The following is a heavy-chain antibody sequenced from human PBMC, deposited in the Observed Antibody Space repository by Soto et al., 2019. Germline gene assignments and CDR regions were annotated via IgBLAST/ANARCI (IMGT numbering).Heavy chain of an antibody. CDR1: GFTFSSYG. J-gene: IGHJ6*02. CDR3: AKVRGDYRYYYYYGMDV. D-gene: IGHD4-17*01. Sequence: GGSLRLSCAASGFTFSSYGMHWVRQAPGKGLEWVAVISYDGSNKYYADSVKGRFTISRDNSKNTLYLQTNSLRAEDTAVYYCAKVRGDYRYYYYYGMDVWGQGTTVTVSS. CDR2: ISYDGSNK. V-gene: IGHV3-30*18.